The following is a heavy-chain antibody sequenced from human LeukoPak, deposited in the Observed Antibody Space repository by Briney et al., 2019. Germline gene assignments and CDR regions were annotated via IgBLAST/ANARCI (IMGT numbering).Heavy chain of an antibody. D-gene: IGHD6-13*01. CDR1: GYTFTSYG. CDR2: IIPIFGTA. V-gene: IGHV1-69*13. Sequence: EASVKVSCKASGYTFTSYGISWVRQAPGQGLEWMGGIIPIFGTANYAQKFQGRVTITADESTSTAYMELSSLRSEDTAVYYCAREVAAARGIFYYYYGMDVWGQGTTVTVSS. J-gene: IGHJ6*02. CDR3: AREVAAARGIFYYYYGMDV.